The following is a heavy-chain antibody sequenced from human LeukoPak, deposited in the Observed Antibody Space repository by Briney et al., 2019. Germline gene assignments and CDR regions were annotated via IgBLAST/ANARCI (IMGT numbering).Heavy chain of an antibody. D-gene: IGHD3-10*01. J-gene: IGHJ6*02. V-gene: IGHV3-13*01. Sequence: GGSLRLSCAASGFTFSSYDMHWVRHATGKGLEWVSAICTAGDTYYPGSVKGRFTISRENAKNSLYLQMNSLRAGDKAVYYCARDRVVVRGVIGRGKNNYYYGMDVWGQGTTVTVSS. CDR2: ICTAGDT. CDR3: ARDRVVVRGVIGRGKNNYYYGMDV. CDR1: GFTFSSYD.